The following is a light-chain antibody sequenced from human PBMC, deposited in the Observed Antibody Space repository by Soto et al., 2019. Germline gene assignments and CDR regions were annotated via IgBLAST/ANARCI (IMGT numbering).Light chain of an antibody. V-gene: IGKV2-28*01. CDR1: QILLHSNGYNY. CDR2: DAS. CDR3: QQFINYPLT. Sequence: DIVMTQSPLSLPVTPGEPSSISCRSSQILLHSNGYNYLDWYLQKPGQSPQLLIYDASTLESGVPSRFSGSGSGADFTLTISSLQPEDFATYFCQQFINYPLTFGQGTRLEIK. J-gene: IGKJ5*01.